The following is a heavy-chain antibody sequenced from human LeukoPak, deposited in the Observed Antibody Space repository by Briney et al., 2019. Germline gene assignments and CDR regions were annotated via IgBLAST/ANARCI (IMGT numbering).Heavy chain of an antibody. CDR1: GFTFTSYS. D-gene: IGHD3-10*01. J-gene: IGHJ6*02. CDR3: GRDMDV. V-gene: IGHV3-48*04. Sequence: GGSLRLSCAASGFTFTSYSLNWVRQAPGKGLEWVSYISSSGTTTDYADSVKGRFTISRDNAKNSLYLQINSLRAEDTAVYYCGRDMDVWGQGSTVTVSS. CDR2: ISSSGTTT.